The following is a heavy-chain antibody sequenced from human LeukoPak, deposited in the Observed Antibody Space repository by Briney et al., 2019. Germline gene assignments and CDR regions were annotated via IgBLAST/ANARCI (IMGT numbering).Heavy chain of an antibody. J-gene: IGHJ4*02. Sequence: SETLSLTCTVSGGSISSYYWSWIRQPAGKGLEWIGRIYTSESTNYKPSLKSRVTISVDTSKNQFSLKLSSVTAADTAVYYCARTVEIQLWFLFDYWGQGTLVTVSS. CDR1: GGSISSYY. D-gene: IGHD5-18*01. V-gene: IGHV4-4*07. CDR3: ARTVEIQLWFLFDY. CDR2: IYTSEST.